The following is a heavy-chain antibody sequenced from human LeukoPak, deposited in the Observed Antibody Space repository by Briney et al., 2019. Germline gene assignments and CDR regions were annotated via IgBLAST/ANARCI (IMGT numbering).Heavy chain of an antibody. V-gene: IGHV1-69*05. J-gene: IGHJ4*02. CDR1: GGTFSSYA. CDR2: IIPIFGTA. CDR3: ARPYYDSSAPPYDY. Sequence: SVKVSCKAPGGTFSSYAISWVRQAPGQGLEWMGRIIPIFGTANYAQKLQGRVTMTTDTSTSTAYMELRSLRSDDTAVYYCARPYYDSSAPPYDYWGQGTLVTVSS. D-gene: IGHD3-22*01.